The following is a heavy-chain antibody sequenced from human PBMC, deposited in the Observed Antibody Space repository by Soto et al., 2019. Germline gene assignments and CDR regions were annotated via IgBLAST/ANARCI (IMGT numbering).Heavy chain of an antibody. CDR3: ARDLGTYRAPFYMDH. CDR1: RYMFATCG. CDR2: ISGSNGNT. Sequence: ASVKVSCKASRYMFATCGIRWGRQSPGQGLEWVACISGSNGNTDDGKKFQGRVNVTTETSTSTVYLEVRSLRFDDTAVYYCARDLGTYRAPFYMDHWGPGTLVTVSS. V-gene: IGHV1-18*04. D-gene: IGHD3-16*01. J-gene: IGHJ4*02.